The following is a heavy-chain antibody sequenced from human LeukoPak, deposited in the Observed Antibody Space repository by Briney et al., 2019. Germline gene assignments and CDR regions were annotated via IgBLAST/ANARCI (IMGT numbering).Heavy chain of an antibody. CDR2: ISSSSSYV. J-gene: IGHJ4*02. CDR1: GFTFSIYS. D-gene: IGHD2-15*01. Sequence: GGSLRLSCAASGFTFSIYSMNWVRQAPGKGLEWVSSISSSSSYVYYADSVKGRFTISRDNATNSLYLQMNSLRAEDTAVYYCARTDLDCSGGSCPDYWGQGTLVTVSS. V-gene: IGHV3-21*01. CDR3: ARTDLDCSGGSCPDY.